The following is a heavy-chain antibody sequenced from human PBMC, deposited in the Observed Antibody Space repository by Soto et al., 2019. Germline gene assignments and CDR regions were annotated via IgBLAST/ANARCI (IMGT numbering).Heavy chain of an antibody. CDR1: GFTFSSYA. V-gene: IGHV3-23*01. J-gene: IGHJ6*02. D-gene: IGHD4-17*01. CDR3: ARMTTVTYYYYYGMDV. Sequence: LRLSCAASGFTFSSYAMSWVRQAPGKGLEWVSAISGSGGSTYYADSVKGRFTISRDNSKNTLYLQMNSLRAEDTAVYYCARMTTVTYYYYYGMDVWGQGTTVTVSS. CDR2: ISGSGGST.